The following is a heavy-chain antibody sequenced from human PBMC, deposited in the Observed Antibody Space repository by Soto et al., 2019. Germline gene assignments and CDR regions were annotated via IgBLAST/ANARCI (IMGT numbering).Heavy chain of an antibody. D-gene: IGHD2-15*01. V-gene: IGHV1-69*02. CDR3: ARAEFLRSGGTEARDY. CDR2: IIPILGIA. J-gene: IGHJ4*02. Sequence: QVQLVQSGAEVKKPGSSVKVSCKASGGTFSSYTISWVRQAPGQGLEWMGRIIPILGIANYAQKFQGRVTITADKSTSTAYMELSSLRSEDTAVSYCARAEFLRSGGTEARDYWGQGTLVTVSS. CDR1: GGTFSSYT.